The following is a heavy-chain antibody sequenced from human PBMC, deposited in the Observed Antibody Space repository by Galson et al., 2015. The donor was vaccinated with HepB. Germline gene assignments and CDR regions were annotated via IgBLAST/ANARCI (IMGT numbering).Heavy chain of an antibody. V-gene: IGHV1-46*01. J-gene: IGHJ6*02. Sequence: SVKVSCKASGYTFTSYYMHWVRQAPGQGLEWMGIINPSGGSTSYAQKFQGRVTMTRDTSTSTVYMELSSLRSEDTAVYYCAREHIVVVTAIGGMDVWGQGTTVTVSS. D-gene: IGHD2-21*02. CDR1: GYTFTSYY. CDR3: AREHIVVVTAIGGMDV. CDR2: INPSGGST.